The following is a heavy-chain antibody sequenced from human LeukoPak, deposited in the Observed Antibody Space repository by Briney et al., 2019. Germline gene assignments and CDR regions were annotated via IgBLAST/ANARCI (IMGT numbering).Heavy chain of an antibody. J-gene: IGHJ4*02. CDR2: IYTSGST. CDR3: ARDPDY. Sequence: SSETLSLTCTVSGGSISSGSYYWSWIRQPAGKGLEWIGRIYTSGSTNYNPSLKSRVTISVDTSKNQFSLKLSSVTAADTAVYYCARDPDYWGQGTLVTASS. CDR1: GGSISSGSYY. V-gene: IGHV4-61*02.